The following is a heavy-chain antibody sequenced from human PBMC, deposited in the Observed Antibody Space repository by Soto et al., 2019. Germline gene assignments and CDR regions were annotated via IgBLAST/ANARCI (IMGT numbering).Heavy chain of an antibody. CDR3: ATAIYGSGSNFDY. CDR2: ISGSGGST. CDR1: GFTFSSYA. Sequence: EVQLLESGGGLVQPGGSLRLSCAASGFTFSSYAMSWVRQAPGKGLEWVSAISGSGGSTYYADAGKGRFTICRDNSKNTLYMQMNSLRAEDRAVYYCATAIYGSGSNFDYWGQGTPVTVSS. J-gene: IGHJ4*02. D-gene: IGHD3-10*01. V-gene: IGHV3-23*01.